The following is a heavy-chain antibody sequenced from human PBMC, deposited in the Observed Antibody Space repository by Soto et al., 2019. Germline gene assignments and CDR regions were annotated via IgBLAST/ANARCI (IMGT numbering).Heavy chain of an antibody. Sequence: QIRLVQSGGEVRTPGASVKVSCKASGYTFSSYGITWVRQAPGQGLEWLGWINPSSGETKYAQKFQGRVTVTTDTSTTTGYMELRNLTFDDTAVYYCARDWYPRFDPWGQGTLVTVSS. V-gene: IGHV1-18*01. CDR2: INPSSGET. CDR1: GYTFSSYG. CDR3: ARDWYPRFDP. J-gene: IGHJ5*02. D-gene: IGHD6-13*01.